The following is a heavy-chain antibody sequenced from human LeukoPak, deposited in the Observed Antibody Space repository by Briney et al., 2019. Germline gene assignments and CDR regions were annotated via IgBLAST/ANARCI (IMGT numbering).Heavy chain of an antibody. CDR3: ARAYYYGSGSYYYYYYMDV. J-gene: IGHJ6*03. D-gene: IGHD3-10*01. CDR2: IYYSGST. CDR1: GGSISSYY. V-gene: IGHV4-59*08. Sequence: SETLSLTCTVSGGSISSYYWSWIRQPPGKGLEWIGYIYYSGSTNYNPSLKGRVTISVDTSKNQFSLKLSSVTAADTAVYYCARAYYYGSGSYYYYYYMDVWGKGTTVTVSS.